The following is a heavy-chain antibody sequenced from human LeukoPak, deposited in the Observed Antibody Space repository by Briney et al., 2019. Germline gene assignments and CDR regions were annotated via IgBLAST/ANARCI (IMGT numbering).Heavy chain of an antibody. J-gene: IGHJ4*02. V-gene: IGHV4-39*07. CDR1: GGSISSSSYY. CDR3: ARDIWVRGGITMVRGVTRFDY. Sequence: SETLSLTCTVSGGSISSSSYYWGWIRQPPGKGLEWIGSIYYSGSTYYNPSLKSRVTISVDTSKNQFSLKLSSVTAADTAVYYCARDIWVRGGITMVRGVTRFDYWGQGTLVTVSS. CDR2: IYYSGST. D-gene: IGHD3-10*01.